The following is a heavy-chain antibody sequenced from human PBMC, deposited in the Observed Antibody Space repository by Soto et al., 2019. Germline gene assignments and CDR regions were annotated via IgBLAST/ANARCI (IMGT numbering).Heavy chain of an antibody. D-gene: IGHD5-18*01. CDR3: AKIRGYTYGQYYFDY. Sequence: PGGSLRLSCAASGFSFSTSAMTWVRQAPGKGLEWVSGITGSGHSTYYADSLEGRLTISRDNSKNTLYLQIHSLRAEDTATYFCAKIRGYTYGQYYFDYWGQGTLVTGSS. V-gene: IGHV3-23*01. CDR1: GFSFSTSA. CDR2: ITGSGHST. J-gene: IGHJ4*02.